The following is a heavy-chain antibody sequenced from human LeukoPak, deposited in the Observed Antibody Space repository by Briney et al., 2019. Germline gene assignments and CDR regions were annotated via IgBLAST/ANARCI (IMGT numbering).Heavy chain of an antibody. D-gene: IGHD3-10*01. V-gene: IGHV1-69*01. CDR1: GGTFSSYA. Sequence: SVKVSCKASGGTFSSYAISWVRQAPGQGLEWMGGIIPIFGTANYAQKFQGRVTITADESTSTAYMELSSLRSEDTAVYYCAGDRGTMVGGSGMDVCGKGTTVTVSS. J-gene: IGHJ6*01. CDR3: AGDRGTMVGGSGMDV. CDR2: IIPIFGTA.